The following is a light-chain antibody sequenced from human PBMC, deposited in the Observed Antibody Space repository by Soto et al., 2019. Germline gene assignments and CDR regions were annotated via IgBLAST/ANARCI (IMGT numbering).Light chain of an antibody. Sequence: DIQMTQSPSTLSASVGDRVTITCRPSQSISSWLAWYQQQPGKAPKLLISKASSSESGVPARFSGSGSGTEFSLTISSLQPDDFATYYCQQYKSYPWTFGQGTKVDI. CDR1: QSISSW. J-gene: IGKJ1*01. V-gene: IGKV1-5*03. CDR3: QQYKSYPWT. CDR2: KAS.